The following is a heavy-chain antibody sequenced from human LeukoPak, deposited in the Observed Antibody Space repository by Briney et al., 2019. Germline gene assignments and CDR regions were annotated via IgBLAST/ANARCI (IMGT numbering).Heavy chain of an antibody. CDR2: ISPNSGAT. D-gene: IGHD3-22*01. CDR3: ARHIYDSGGYRIDY. Sequence: ASVKVSCKASGYIFTAYYMHWVRQAPGQGLEWMGWISPNSGATNSAQKFQGRVTMTRDTSSSTAYMELRRLRSDDTAVYYCARHIYDSGGYRIDYWGQGTLVTVSS. J-gene: IGHJ4*02. CDR1: GYIFTAYY. V-gene: IGHV1-2*02.